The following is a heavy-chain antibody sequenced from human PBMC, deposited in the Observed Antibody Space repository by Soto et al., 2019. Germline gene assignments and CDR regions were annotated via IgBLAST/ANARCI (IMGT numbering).Heavy chain of an antibody. CDR3: ATLGGLPGINDAFDV. CDR1: GFSISSYY. CDR2: IYYSGST. D-gene: IGHD3-16*01. V-gene: IGHV4-59*01. J-gene: IGHJ3*01. Sequence: SETLSLTCPFSGFSISSYYWSWIRQPPGKGLEWIGYIYYSGSTNYNPSLKSRVTISVDTSKNQFSLKLSSVTAADTAVYYCATLGGLPGINDAFDVWAQGTMVTVSS.